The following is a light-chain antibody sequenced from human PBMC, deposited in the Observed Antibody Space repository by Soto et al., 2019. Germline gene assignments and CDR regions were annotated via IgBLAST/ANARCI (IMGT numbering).Light chain of an antibody. CDR3: QQYDNWPWK. Sequence: EIVMTQSPATLSVSPGGRATLSCRAGQSISETLAWYQQKPGQAPRLLIHGASTRAPGFPARFSGSGSGTELTLNIRRRQSEDFAVYYCQQYDNWPWKFGHGTKVEIK. CDR1: QSISET. CDR2: GAS. J-gene: IGKJ1*01. V-gene: IGKV3-15*01.